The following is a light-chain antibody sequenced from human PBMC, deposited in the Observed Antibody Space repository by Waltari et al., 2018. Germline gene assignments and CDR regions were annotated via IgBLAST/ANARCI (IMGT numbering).Light chain of an antibody. J-gene: IGLJ3*02. CDR1: SGSISTTSY. CDR3: ALYMGSGIWV. CDR2: KAN. V-gene: IGLV8-61*01. Sequence: VSPGGTVTLTCALSSGSISTTSYATWYQQSPGQAPRTLVYKANSRSSGVPDRFSGSILGNKAALTITGAQADDESDYYCALYMGSGIWVFGGGTK.